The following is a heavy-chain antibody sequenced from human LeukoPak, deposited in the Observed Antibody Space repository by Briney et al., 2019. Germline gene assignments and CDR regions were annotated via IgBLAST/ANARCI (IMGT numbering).Heavy chain of an antibody. Sequence: SETLSLTCTVSGGSISSYYWSWIRRPPGKGLEWIGYIYYSGSTNYNPSLKSRVTISVDTSKNQFSLKLSSVTAADTAVYYCARGVGGSYLAWGQGTLVTVSS. J-gene: IGHJ5*02. D-gene: IGHD1-26*01. CDR1: GGSISSYY. CDR2: IYYSGST. CDR3: ARGVGGSYLA. V-gene: IGHV4-59*08.